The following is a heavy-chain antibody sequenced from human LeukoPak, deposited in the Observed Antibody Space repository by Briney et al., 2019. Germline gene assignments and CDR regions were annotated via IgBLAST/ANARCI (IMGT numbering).Heavy chain of an antibody. J-gene: IGHJ6*03. V-gene: IGHV1-18*01. Sequence: ASVKVSCKASGYTFTSYGISWVRQAPGQGLEWMGWISAYNGNTNYAQKLQGRVTMTTDTSTRTAYMEQRSLRSEETAVYYCARGGGKYDILTGTTTNYYYYMDVWGKGTTVTISS. CDR1: GYTFTSYG. D-gene: IGHD3-9*01. CDR3: ARGGGKYDILTGTTTNYYYYMDV. CDR2: ISAYNGNT.